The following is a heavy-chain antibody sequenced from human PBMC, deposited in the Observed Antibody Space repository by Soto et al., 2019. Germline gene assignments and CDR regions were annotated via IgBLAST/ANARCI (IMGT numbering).Heavy chain of an antibody. CDR2: IYYSGST. CDR1: GGSISSGDYY. Sequence: PSETLSLTCTVSGGSISSGDYYWSWIRQPPGKGLEWIGYIYYSGSTYYNPSLKSRVTISVDTSKNQFSLKLSSVTAADTAVYYCASSWEHAPTDSYGNYFDYWGQGTLVTVSS. D-gene: IGHD5-18*01. V-gene: IGHV4-30-4*01. J-gene: IGHJ4*02. CDR3: ASSWEHAPTDSYGNYFDY.